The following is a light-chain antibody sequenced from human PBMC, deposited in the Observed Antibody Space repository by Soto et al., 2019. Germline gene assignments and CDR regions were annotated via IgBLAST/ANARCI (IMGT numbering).Light chain of an antibody. CDR1: QSINTY. J-gene: IGKJ1*01. Sequence: DIQMTQSPFSLSASVGDRVTITCRASQSINTYVNWYQQKPGKAPDLLIYAASSLQSGVPSRFSGGGSGTDFTLTISSLQPDDCATYYCHQGHTSPWTFGQGTKVEI. V-gene: IGKV1-39*01. CDR3: HQGHTSPWT. CDR2: AAS.